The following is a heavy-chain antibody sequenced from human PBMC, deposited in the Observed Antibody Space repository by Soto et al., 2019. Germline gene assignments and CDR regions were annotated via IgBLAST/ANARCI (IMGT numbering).Heavy chain of an antibody. D-gene: IGHD3-22*01. Sequence: GGSLRLSCAASGFTFSSHGMYWVRQAPGKGLDWVAVVHYDGSIKYYADSVRGRFAISRDNSKNTLDLQMNSLRAEDTAVYYCARVGAPVSNYEYYAMDVWGQGTTVTVSS. CDR3: ARVGAPVSNYEYYAMDV. V-gene: IGHV3-33*01. J-gene: IGHJ6*02. CDR2: VHYDGSIK. CDR1: GFTFSSHG.